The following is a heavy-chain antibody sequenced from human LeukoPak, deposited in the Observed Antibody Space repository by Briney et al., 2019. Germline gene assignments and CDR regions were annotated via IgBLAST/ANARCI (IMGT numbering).Heavy chain of an antibody. CDR3: ARGGGPAENYYYYYMDV. Sequence: SVKVSCKASGGTFSSYAISWVRQAPGQGLEWMGGIIPIFGTANHAQKFQGRVTITTDESTSTAYMELSSLRSEDTAVYYCARGGGPAENYYYYYMDVWGKGTTVTVSS. CDR2: IIPIFGTA. D-gene: IGHD2-15*01. V-gene: IGHV1-69*05. CDR1: GGTFSSYA. J-gene: IGHJ6*03.